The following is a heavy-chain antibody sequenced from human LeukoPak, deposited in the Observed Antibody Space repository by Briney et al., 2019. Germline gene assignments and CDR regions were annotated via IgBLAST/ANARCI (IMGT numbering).Heavy chain of an antibody. CDR2: IYYSGST. Sequence: SETLSLTCTVSGGSISSSSYYWGWIRQPPGKGLKWIGSIYYSGSTYYNPSLKSRVTISVDTSKNQFSLKLSSVTAADTAVYYCAREGIGRKYFDYWGQGTLVTVSS. CDR3: AREGIGRKYFDY. J-gene: IGHJ4*02. V-gene: IGHV4-39*07. D-gene: IGHD1-26*01. CDR1: GGSISSSSYY.